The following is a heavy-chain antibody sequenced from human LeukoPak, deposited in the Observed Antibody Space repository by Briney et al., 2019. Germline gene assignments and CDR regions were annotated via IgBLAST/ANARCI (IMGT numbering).Heavy chain of an antibody. CDR2: IYYSGST. Sequence: SETLSLTCTVSGGSISSSSYYWGWIRQPPGKGLEWIGSIYYSGSTYYNPSLKSRVTISVDTSKNQFSLKLSSVTVADTAVYYCARHAYSSSWYPGWGYYFDYWGQGTLVTVPS. D-gene: IGHD6-13*01. CDR1: GGSISSSSYY. J-gene: IGHJ4*02. V-gene: IGHV4-39*01. CDR3: ARHAYSSSWYPGWGYYFDY.